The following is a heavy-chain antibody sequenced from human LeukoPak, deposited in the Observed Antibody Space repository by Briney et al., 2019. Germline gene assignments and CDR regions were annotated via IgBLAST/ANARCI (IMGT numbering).Heavy chain of an antibody. CDR3: ARALSSSGWYADYYYYYMDV. D-gene: IGHD6-19*01. CDR2: MNPNSGNT. V-gene: IGHV1-8*03. CDR1: GYTFTSYD. Sequence: ASVKVSCKASGYTFTSYDINWVRQATGQGLEWMGWMNPNSGNTGYAQKFQGRVTITRNTSISTAYMELSSLRSEDTAVYYCARALSSSGWYADYYYYYMDVWGKGTTVTVSS. J-gene: IGHJ6*03.